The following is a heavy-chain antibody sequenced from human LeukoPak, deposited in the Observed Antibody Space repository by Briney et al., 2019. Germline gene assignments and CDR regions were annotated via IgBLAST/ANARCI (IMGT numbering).Heavy chain of an antibody. CDR1: GGSISSGSYY. CDR3: ARDRAPYVWGSTNPKENWFDP. J-gene: IGHJ5*02. Sequence: SETLSLTCTVSGGSISSGSYYWSWIRQPAGKGLEWIGRIYTSGSTNYNPSLKSRVTISVDTSKNQFSLKLSSVTAADTAVDYCARDRAPYVWGSTNPKENWFDPWGQGSLVTVSS. CDR2: IYTSGST. V-gene: IGHV4-61*02. D-gene: IGHD3-16*01.